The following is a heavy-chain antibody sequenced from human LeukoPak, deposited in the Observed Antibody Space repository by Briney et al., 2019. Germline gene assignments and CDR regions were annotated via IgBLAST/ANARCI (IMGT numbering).Heavy chain of an antibody. Sequence: GASLRLSCAASGFTFSSYWMTWVRQAPGKGLEWVANIKQDGREKNYVDSVKGRFTISRDNAKNSLYLQMSSLRAEDTAVYYCARLRPDDFDIWGQGTMVTVSS. D-gene: IGHD3-3*01. CDR2: IKQDGREK. CDR1: GFTFSSYW. J-gene: IGHJ3*02. V-gene: IGHV3-7*01. CDR3: ARLRPDDFDI.